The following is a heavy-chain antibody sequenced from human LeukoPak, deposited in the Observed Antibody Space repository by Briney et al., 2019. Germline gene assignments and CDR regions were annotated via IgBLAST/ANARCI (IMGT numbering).Heavy chain of an antibody. CDR1: GGSISSYY. Sequence: SETLTLTCTVSGGSISSYYWSWIRQPAGKGLEWIGRIYISGSTNYNPSLKSRVTMSVDTSKNQFSLKLSSVTAADTAVYYCARRRGPGHYYGSGSSGYYMDVWGKGTTVTISS. CDR2: IYISGST. V-gene: IGHV4-4*07. J-gene: IGHJ6*03. D-gene: IGHD3-10*01. CDR3: ARRRGPGHYYGSGSSGYYMDV.